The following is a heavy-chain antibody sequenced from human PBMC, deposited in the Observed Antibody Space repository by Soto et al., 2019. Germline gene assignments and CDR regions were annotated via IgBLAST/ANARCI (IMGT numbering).Heavy chain of an antibody. V-gene: IGHV1-69*06. CDR1: GGTYSSYA. CDR3: ARGYYDYVWGSYRYSLDY. CDR2: IIPIFGTA. Sequence: SVKVSCKASGGTYSSYAISWVRQAPGQGLEWMGGIIPIFGTANYAQKLQGRVTITADKSTSTAYMELSSPRSEDTAVYYCARGYYDYVWGSYRYSLDYWGQGTRGTVS. D-gene: IGHD3-16*02. J-gene: IGHJ4*02.